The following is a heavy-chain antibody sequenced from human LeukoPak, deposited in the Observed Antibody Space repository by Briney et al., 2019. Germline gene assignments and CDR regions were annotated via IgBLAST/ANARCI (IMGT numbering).Heavy chain of an antibody. Sequence: GGSPRLSCAASGFTFSSYWMHWVRQAPGKGLVWVSRISSDGSSTNYADSVKGRFTISRDNAKNTLYLQMNSLRAEDTAVYYCARNPSSDYWGQGTLVTVSS. CDR3: ARNPSSDY. J-gene: IGHJ4*02. V-gene: IGHV3-74*01. CDR1: GFTFSSYW. CDR2: ISSDGSST.